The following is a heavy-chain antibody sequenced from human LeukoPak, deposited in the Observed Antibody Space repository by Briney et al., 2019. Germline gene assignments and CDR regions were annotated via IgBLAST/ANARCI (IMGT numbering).Heavy chain of an antibody. V-gene: IGHV3-30-3*01. J-gene: IGHJ4*02. CDR1: GFTFSSYA. CDR2: ISYDGSNK. D-gene: IGHD3-9*01. Sequence: PGGSLRLSCAASGFTFSSYAMHWVRQAPGKGLEWVAVISYDGSNKYYADSEKGRFTISRDNSKNTLYLQMNSLRAEDTAVYYCARDGFDWRLGYWGQGTLVTVSS. CDR3: ARDGFDWRLGY.